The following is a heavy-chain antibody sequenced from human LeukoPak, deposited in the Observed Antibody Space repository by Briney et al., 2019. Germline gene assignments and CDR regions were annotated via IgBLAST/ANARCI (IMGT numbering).Heavy chain of an antibody. D-gene: IGHD3-3*01. V-gene: IGHV1-69*05. Sequence: SVKVSCKASGGTFSSYAISWVRQAPGQGLEWMGGIIPIFGTANYAQKFQGRVTITTDESTITAYMELSSLRSEDTAVYYCARDPGNTIFGTQAAFDIWGQGTMVTVSS. CDR1: GGTFSSYA. CDR2: IIPIFGTA. CDR3: ARDPGNTIFGTQAAFDI. J-gene: IGHJ3*02.